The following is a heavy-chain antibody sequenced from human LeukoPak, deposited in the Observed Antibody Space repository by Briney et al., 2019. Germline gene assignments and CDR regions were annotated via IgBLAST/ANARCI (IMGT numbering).Heavy chain of an antibody. CDR1: GFTFSSYA. J-gene: IGHJ4*02. D-gene: IGHD3-22*01. CDR3: AKDYYDSSGYHSLDY. CDR2: ISGSGGST. Sequence: PGGSLRLSCAASGFTFSSYAMSWVRQAPGRGLEWVSGISGSGGSTYYADSVKGRFTISRDNSKNTLYLQMNSLRAEDTAVYYCAKDYYDSSGYHSLDYWGQGTLVTVSS. V-gene: IGHV3-23*01.